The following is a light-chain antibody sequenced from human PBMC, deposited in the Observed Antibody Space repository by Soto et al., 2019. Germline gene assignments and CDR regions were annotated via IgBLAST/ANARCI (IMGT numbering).Light chain of an antibody. J-gene: IGKJ4*01. Sequence: EIVLTQSPGTLSLSPGETATLSCRTSQTISRDDLAWYQQRPGQAPRLLIYGASKRATGIPARFSASGSETDFTLTISSLEPDDFAVYFCQQRSKLPRTFGGGTKIEVK. V-gene: IGKV3-11*01. CDR1: QTISRDD. CDR3: QQRSKLPRT. CDR2: GAS.